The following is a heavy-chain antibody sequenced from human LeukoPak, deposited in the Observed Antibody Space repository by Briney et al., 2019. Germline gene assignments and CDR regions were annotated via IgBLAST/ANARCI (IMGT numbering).Heavy chain of an antibody. CDR1: VFTFSSYE. CDR2: IYSGGST. D-gene: IGHD1-26*01. V-gene: IGHV3-53*01. CDR3: ARELREHGAFDI. J-gene: IGHJ3*02. Sequence: PGGSLRLSCAASVFTFSSYEMNGVRQAPGKGLEGVSEIYSGGSTYYAASVKGRFSISRDTSKNTVYLQMNSLRAEDTAVYYCARELREHGAFDIWGQGTMVTVSS.